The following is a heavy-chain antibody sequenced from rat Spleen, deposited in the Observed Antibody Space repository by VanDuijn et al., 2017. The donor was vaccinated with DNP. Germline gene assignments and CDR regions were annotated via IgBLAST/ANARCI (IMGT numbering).Heavy chain of an antibody. CDR1: GFTFSDYA. CDR3: ARRDGSYYFDY. Sequence: EVQLVESGGGLVQPGNSLKLSCADSGFTFSDYAMAWVRQAPTKGLDWVASITTGGGYTYYRDSVKGRFTISRDNAKSTLYLQMDSLRSEETATYYCARRDGSYYFDYWGQGVMVTVSS. D-gene: IGHD1-3*01. V-gene: IGHV5S23*01. J-gene: IGHJ2*01. CDR2: ITTGGGYT.